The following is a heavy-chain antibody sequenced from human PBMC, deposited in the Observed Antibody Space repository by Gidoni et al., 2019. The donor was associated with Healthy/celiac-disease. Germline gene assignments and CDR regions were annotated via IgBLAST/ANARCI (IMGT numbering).Heavy chain of an antibody. Sequence: QVQLVQSGAEVKKPGSSVKVSCKVSGGTFSSYAISWVRQAPGQGLEWMGRIIPILGIANYAQKFQGRVTITADKSTSTAYMELSSLRSEDTAVYYCARDWVCSGGSCYSYSFDYWGQGTLVTVSS. J-gene: IGHJ4*02. V-gene: IGHV1-69*04. CDR3: ARDWVCSGGSCYSYSFDY. CDR2: IIPILGIA. D-gene: IGHD2-15*01. CDR1: GGTFSSYA.